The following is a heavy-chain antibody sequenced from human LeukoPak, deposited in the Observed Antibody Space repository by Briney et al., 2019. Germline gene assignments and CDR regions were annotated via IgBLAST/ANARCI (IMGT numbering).Heavy chain of an antibody. CDR3: SRHPWYFDY. J-gene: IGHJ4*02. CDR1: GWRFTSYW. CDR2: IYPGDSDT. Sequence: GGSLKISFKGSGWRFTSYWIGWGRPMPGKGVGWMGIIYPGDSDTRYSPSFQGQVTISADKSISTAYLQWSSLKASDTAMYYCSRHPWYFDYWGQGTLVTVSS. V-gene: IGHV5-51*01.